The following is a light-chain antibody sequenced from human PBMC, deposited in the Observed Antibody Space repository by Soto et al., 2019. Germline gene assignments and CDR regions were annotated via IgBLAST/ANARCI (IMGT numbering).Light chain of an antibody. CDR3: HQYAHSPLT. Sequence: EIVLTQSPGTLSLSPGESATLSCRASQSVDRKFLAWFQHKPGQAPRLLIYDVSNRATGIPDRFSASGSGTDFTLTVSRLEPEDFAVYYCHQYAHSPLTFGGGTKVETK. J-gene: IGKJ4*01. V-gene: IGKV3-20*01. CDR1: QSVDRKF. CDR2: DVS.